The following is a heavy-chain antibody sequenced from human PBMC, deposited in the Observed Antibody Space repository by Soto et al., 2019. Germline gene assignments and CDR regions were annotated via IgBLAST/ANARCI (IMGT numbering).Heavy chain of an antibody. J-gene: IGHJ5*02. CDR1: GGSISSGDYY. V-gene: IGHV4-61*08. Sequence: SETLSLTCTVSGGSISSGDYYWSWIRQPPGKGLEWIGYIYYSGSTNYNPSLKSRVTISVDTSKNQFSLKLSSVTAADTAVYYCARGFGGTMVRGYHWFDPWGQGTLVTVSS. CDR3: ARGFGGTMVRGYHWFDP. D-gene: IGHD3-10*01. CDR2: IYYSGST.